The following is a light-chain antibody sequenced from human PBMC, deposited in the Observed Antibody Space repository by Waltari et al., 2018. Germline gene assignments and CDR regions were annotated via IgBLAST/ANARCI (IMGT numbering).Light chain of an antibody. CDR3: QQYSTYST. CDR2: KAS. V-gene: IGKV1-5*03. J-gene: IGKJ1*01. Sequence: DIQMTQSPPTLSASVGDRVTITCRANQTISNSLAWYQQKPGKAPTLLIYKASSLESGVPSRFSGSGSGTDFTLTISSLQPDDFATYYCQQYSTYSTFGQGTKVEI. CDR1: QTISNS.